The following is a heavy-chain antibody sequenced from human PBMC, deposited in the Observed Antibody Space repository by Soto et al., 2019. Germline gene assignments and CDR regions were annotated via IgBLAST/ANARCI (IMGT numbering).Heavy chain of an antibody. CDR2: MTGDGRTT. Sequence: EVQLVESGGGLVQPGGSLRLSCAASGFTFGDYWMHWVRQPPGKGPEWVSRMTGDGRTTQYADSVKGRFTASRDNAKSTLYLQMNSLRAEDTAVYYCATAEVDYWGPVTLVTVSS. CDR1: GFTFGDYW. V-gene: IGHV3-74*01. J-gene: IGHJ4*02. CDR3: ATAEVDY.